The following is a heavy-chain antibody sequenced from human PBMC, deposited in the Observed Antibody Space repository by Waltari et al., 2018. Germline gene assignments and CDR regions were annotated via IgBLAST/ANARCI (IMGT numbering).Heavy chain of an antibody. D-gene: IGHD4-17*01. CDR1: GYTFTSYY. Sequence: QVQLVQSGAEVKKPGASVKVSCKASGYTFTSYYLHWVRQAPGQGLEWMGIINPSGGSTSYAQKFQGRVTMTRDTSTSTVYMELSSLRSEDTAVYYCARVPSDGDYGLGWGQGTLVTVSS. V-gene: IGHV1-46*01. CDR2: INPSGGST. CDR3: ARVPSDGDYGLG. J-gene: IGHJ4*02.